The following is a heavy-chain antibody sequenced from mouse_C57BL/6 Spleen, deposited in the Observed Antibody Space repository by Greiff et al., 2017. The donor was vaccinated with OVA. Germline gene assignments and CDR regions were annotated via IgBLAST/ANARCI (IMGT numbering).Heavy chain of an antibody. CDR1: GYTFTSYW. J-gene: IGHJ4*01. D-gene: IGHD3-2*02. CDR3: ARAGPDSSGYVDYAMDY. V-gene: IGHV1-50*01. CDR2: IDPSDSYT. Sequence: QVQLQQPGAELVKPGASVKLSCKASGYTFTSYWMQWVKQRPGQGLEWIGEIDPSDSYTNYNQKFKGKATLTVDTSSSTAYMQLSSLTSEDSAVYYCARAGPDSSGYVDYAMDYWGQGTSVTVSS.